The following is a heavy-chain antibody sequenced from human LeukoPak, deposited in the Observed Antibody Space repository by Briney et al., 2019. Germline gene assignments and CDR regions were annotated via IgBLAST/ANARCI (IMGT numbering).Heavy chain of an antibody. CDR2: INHSGST. V-gene: IGHV4-34*01. D-gene: IGHD3-3*01. J-gene: IGHJ6*02. Sequence: SETLSLTCAVYGGSFSGYYWSWIRQPPGKGLERIGEINHSGSTNYNPSLKSRVTISVDTSKNQFSLKLSSVTAADTAVYYCARGERIQRRPITTRRPEDPYYYYGMDVWGQGTTVTVSS. CDR3: ARGERIQRRPITTRRPEDPYYYYGMDV. CDR1: GGSFSGYY.